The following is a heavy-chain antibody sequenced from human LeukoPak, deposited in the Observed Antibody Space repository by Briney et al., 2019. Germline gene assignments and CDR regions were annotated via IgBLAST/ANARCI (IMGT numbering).Heavy chain of an antibody. CDR1: GFTFSDYT. V-gene: IGHV3-23*01. Sequence: GGSLRLSCAASGFTFSDYTMTWVRQAPGKGLEWVSAISGSGGRAYYADSVKGRFTIPRDNSENILYLQMNSLRAEDTAIYSCAKGYNWKPESPGATHYWGQGTLVTVSS. CDR3: AKGYNWKPESPGATHY. CDR2: ISGSGGRA. J-gene: IGHJ4*02. D-gene: IGHD1-20*01.